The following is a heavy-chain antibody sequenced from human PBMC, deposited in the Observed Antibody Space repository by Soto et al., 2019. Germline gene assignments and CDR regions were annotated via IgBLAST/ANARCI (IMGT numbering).Heavy chain of an antibody. CDR1: GGSINSGDYY. CDR2: IYYSGST. J-gene: IGHJ3*02. D-gene: IGHD3-22*01. Sequence: SETLSLTCTVSGGSINSGDYYWSWIRQPPGKGLEWIGYIYYSGSTYHNPSLKSRINISVDTSKNQFSLKLSSVTAADTAVYYCATVPTYYYDRSGYANAFDMWGQGTMVTVS. V-gene: IGHV4-30-4*01. CDR3: ATVPTYYYDRSGYANAFDM.